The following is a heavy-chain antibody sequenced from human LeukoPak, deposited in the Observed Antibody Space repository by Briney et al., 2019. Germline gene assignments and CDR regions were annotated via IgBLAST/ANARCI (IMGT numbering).Heavy chain of an antibody. CDR3: ARRVVVITTRYGYFDL. D-gene: IGHD3-22*01. V-gene: IGHV4-34*01. CDR2: INHSGST. J-gene: IGHJ2*01. Sequence: SETLSLTCAVYGGSFSGYYWSWIRQPPGKGLEWIGEINHSGSTNYNPSLKSRVTISVDTSKNQFSLKLSSVTAADTAVYYCARRVVVITTRYGYFDLWGRGTLVTVSS. CDR1: GGSFSGYY.